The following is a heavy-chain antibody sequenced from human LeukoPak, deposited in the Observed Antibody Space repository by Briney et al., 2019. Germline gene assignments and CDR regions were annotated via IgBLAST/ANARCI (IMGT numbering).Heavy chain of an antibody. Sequence: GESLKISCKGSGYSFTSYWIVWVRQMPGKGLEYMEIIYPGDSDTTYSPSSQGQVTISADKSISTAYLQWSSLKASDTAMYYCARSSSGYYSYWGQGTLVTVSS. CDR1: GYSFTSYW. CDR2: IYPGDSDT. J-gene: IGHJ4*02. V-gene: IGHV5-51*01. D-gene: IGHD3-22*01. CDR3: ARSSSGYYSY.